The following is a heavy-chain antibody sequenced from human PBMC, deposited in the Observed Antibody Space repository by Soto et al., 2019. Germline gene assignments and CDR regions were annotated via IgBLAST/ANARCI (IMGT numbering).Heavy chain of an antibody. D-gene: IGHD2-15*01. Sequence: GGSLRLSCAASGFTFSSYAMSWVRQAPGKGLEWVSAISGSGGSTYYADSVKGRFTISRHNSKNTLYLQMNSLRAEDTAVYYCSIVHCSGGSCYPDYWGQGTLVTVSS. CDR2: ISGSGGST. V-gene: IGHV3-23*01. CDR1: GFTFSSYA. CDR3: SIVHCSGGSCYPDY. J-gene: IGHJ4*02.